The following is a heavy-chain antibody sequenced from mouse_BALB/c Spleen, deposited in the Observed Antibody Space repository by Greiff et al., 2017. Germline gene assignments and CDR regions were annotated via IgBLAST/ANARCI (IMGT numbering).Heavy chain of an antibody. CDR2: ISSGGSYT. CDR3: ARQEYDAMDY. CDR1: GFTFSSYG. J-gene: IGHJ4*01. V-gene: IGHV5-6*02. Sequence: EVMLVESGGDLVKPGGSLKLSCAASGFTFSSYGMSWVRQTPDKRLEWVATISSGGSYTYYPDSVKGRFTISRDNAKNTLYLQMSSLKYEATAMYYCARQEYDAMDYWGQGTSVTVSS.